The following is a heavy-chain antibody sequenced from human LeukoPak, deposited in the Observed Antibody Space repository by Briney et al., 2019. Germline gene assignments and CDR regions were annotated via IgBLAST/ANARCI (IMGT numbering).Heavy chain of an antibody. CDR3: ARDAGLRESWFDP. CDR2: INPNSGGT. CDR1: GYTFTGYY. J-gene: IGHJ5*02. D-gene: IGHD3-16*01. V-gene: IGHV1-2*06. Sequence: ASVRVSCKASGYTFTGYYMHWVRQAPGQGLEWMGRINPNSGGTNYAQKFQARVTMTRDTSISTAYMELSRLSSDDTAVYSCARDAGLRESWFDPWGPGTLVTVSS.